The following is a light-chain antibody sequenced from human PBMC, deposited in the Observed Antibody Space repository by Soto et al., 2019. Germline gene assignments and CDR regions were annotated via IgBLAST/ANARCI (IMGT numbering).Light chain of an antibody. J-gene: IGKJ1*01. V-gene: IGKV1-5*03. Sequence: DIQMTQSPSTLSASVGDRVTITCRASQTITNFLAWYQQKPGKAPKLLIYKASSLESGVPSRFSGSGSGTEFTLTISSLQPDDFATYYCQQYNNYWTFGQGTKVVIK. CDR2: KAS. CDR3: QQYNNYWT. CDR1: QTITNF.